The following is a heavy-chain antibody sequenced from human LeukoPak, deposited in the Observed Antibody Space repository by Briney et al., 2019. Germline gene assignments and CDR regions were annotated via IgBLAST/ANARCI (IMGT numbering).Heavy chain of an antibody. J-gene: IGHJ3*02. Sequence: ASVKVSCKACGYTFTDPYIQWVRQAPAQGLGWMGLINLISGGTNYAQKFQGRVTMTRDTSLNTAYMELSRLGSDDTAVYFCARARLWAFDIWGQGTMVTVSS. CDR3: ARARLWAFDI. V-gene: IGHV1-2*02. D-gene: IGHD3-16*01. CDR1: GYTFTDPY. CDR2: INLISGGT.